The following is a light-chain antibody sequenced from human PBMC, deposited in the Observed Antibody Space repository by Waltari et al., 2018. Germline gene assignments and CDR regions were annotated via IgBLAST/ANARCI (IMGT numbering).Light chain of an antibody. V-gene: IGLV2-14*03. CDR3: SAYTSRGTLK. CDR2: DLT. Sequence: QSALTQPASVSGSPGQSITISCTGTSDDIGGYSYVTWYHQRPGKVPKLIIYDLTERPSGVSNRFSGSKSGSTASLTVSGLQAEDEGLFYCSAYTSRGTLKFGGGTRVTVL. J-gene: IGLJ2*01. CDR1: SDDIGGYSY.